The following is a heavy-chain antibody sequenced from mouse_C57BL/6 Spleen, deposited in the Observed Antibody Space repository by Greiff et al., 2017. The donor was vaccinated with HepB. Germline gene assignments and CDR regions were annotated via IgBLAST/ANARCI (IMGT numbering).Heavy chain of an antibody. Sequence: QVQLQQPGAELVRPGSSVKLSCKASGYTFTSYWMDWVKQRPGQGLEWIGNIYPSDSETHYNQKFKDKATLTVDKSSSTAYMQLSSLTSEDSAVYYCARAVITGPFDYWGQGTTLTVSS. V-gene: IGHV1-61*01. CDR3: ARAVITGPFDY. D-gene: IGHD1-1*01. CDR2: IYPSDSET. J-gene: IGHJ2*01. CDR1: GYTFTSYW.